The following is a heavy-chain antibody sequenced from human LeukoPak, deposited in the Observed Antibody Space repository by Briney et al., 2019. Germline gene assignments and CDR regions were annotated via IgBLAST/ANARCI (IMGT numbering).Heavy chain of an antibody. Sequence: SETLSLTCAVYGGSFSGYYWSWIRQPPGKGLEWIGEINHSGSTNYNPSLKSRVTISVDTSKNQFSLKLSSVTAADTAVYYCARGNYYYYMDVWGKGTTVTVSS. CDR3: ARGNYYYYMDV. V-gene: IGHV4-34*01. CDR2: INHSGST. CDR1: GGSFSGYY. J-gene: IGHJ6*03.